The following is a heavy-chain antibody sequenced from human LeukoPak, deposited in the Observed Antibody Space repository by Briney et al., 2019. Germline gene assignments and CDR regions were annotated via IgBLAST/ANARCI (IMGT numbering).Heavy chain of an antibody. J-gene: IGHJ6*02. CDR1: GGSISSYY. CDR2: IYTSGST. V-gene: IGHV4-4*07. Sequence: SETLSLTCTVSGGSISSYYWSWIRRPAGKGLEWIGRIYTSGSTNYNPSLKSRVTMSVDTSKNQFSLKLSSVTAADTAVYYCARLGSSSWPYYYYGMDVWGQGTTVTVSS. CDR3: ARLGSSSWPYYYYGMDV. D-gene: IGHD6-13*01.